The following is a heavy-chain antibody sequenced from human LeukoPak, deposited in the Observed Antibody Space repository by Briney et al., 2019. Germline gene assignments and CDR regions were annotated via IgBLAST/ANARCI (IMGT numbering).Heavy chain of an antibody. CDR3: AKNNDFWSGYSLDY. Sequence: PGGSLRLSCAASGFTFSGYAMHWVRQAPGKALEWVSAISGRGGSTNYADSVKGRFTISRDNSKNTLYLQMNSLRAEDTAVYYCAKNNDFWSGYSLDYWGQGTLVTVSS. CDR2: ISGRGGST. CDR1: GFTFSGYA. J-gene: IGHJ4*02. V-gene: IGHV3-23*01. D-gene: IGHD3-3*01.